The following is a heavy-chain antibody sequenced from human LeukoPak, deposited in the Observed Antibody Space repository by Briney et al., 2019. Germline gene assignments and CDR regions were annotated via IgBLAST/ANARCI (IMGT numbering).Heavy chain of an antibody. J-gene: IGHJ3*02. D-gene: IGHD2-15*01. CDR2: VSYDGGNK. CDR1: RFIFSNYA. V-gene: IGHV3-30-3*01. Sequence: GRSLRLSCAASRFIFSNYATHWVRRAPGKGLGWVAVVSYDGGNKYYADSVKGRFTISRDNSKNTLFLQMDSLRVEDTAVYHCARALVPATPLHDAFDIWGQGTMVTVSS. CDR3: ARALVPATPLHDAFDI.